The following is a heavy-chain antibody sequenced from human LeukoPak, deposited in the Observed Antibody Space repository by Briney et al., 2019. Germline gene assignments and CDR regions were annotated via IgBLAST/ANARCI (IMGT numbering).Heavy chain of an antibody. D-gene: IGHD2-8*01. CDR3: ATARERNGVYSSLDY. CDR1: GYTFTGYY. J-gene: IGHJ4*02. CDR2: INPNSGGT. Sequence: ASVKVSCKASGYTFTGYYIHWVRQAPGQGLELMGWINPNSGGTNYAQKFQGRVTMTRDTSISTAYMELSSLRSDDTAVYYCATARERNGVYSSLDYWGQGTLVTVSS. V-gene: IGHV1-2*02.